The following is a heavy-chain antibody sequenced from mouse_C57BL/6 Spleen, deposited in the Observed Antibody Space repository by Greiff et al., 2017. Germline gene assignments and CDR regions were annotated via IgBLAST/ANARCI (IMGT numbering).Heavy chain of an antibody. CDR2: LNPSYGTT. CDR3: ARSVESSYYYED. CDR1: GYSFTDYN. V-gene: IGHV1-39*01. J-gene: IGHJ2*01. D-gene: IGHD1-1*01. Sequence: VQLQQPGPELVKPGASVKISCKASGYSFTDYNMNWVKQSHGKSLEWIGVLNPSYGTTSYNQKFKGKATLTVDQSSSTAYMQLNSLTSEDSAFYYCARSVESSYYYEDWGQGTTLTVSS.